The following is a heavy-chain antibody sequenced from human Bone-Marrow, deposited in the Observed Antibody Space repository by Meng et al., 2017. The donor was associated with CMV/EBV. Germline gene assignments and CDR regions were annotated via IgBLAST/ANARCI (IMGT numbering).Heavy chain of an antibody. CDR1: GFTFDDYA. CDR3: ARDALGYYYDSSGYPGY. J-gene: IGHJ4*02. V-gene: IGHV3-20*04. D-gene: IGHD3-22*01. Sequence: GGSLRLSCAASGFTFDDYAMHWVRQAPGKGLEWVSGINWNGGSTGYADSVKGRFTISRDNAKNSLYLQMNSLRAEDTALYYCARDALGYYYDSSGYPGYWGQGTLVTVSS. CDR2: INWNGGST.